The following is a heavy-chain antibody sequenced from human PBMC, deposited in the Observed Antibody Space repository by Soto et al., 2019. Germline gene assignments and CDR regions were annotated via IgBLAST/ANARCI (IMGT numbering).Heavy chain of an antibody. CDR1: GYTFTSYG. D-gene: IGHD3-3*01. V-gene: IGHV1-18*01. J-gene: IGHJ4*02. CDR3: GRETIFGVVPDFDY. CDR2: ISAYNGNT. Sequence: ASVKVSCKASGYTFTSYGISWVRQAPGQGLEWMGWISAYNGNTNYAQKLQGRVTMTTDTSTSTAYMELRSLRSDDTAVYYCGRETIFGVVPDFDYWGQGTLVTVSS.